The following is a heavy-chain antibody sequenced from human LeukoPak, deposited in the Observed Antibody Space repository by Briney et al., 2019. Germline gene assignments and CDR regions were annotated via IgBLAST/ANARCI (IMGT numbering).Heavy chain of an antibody. D-gene: IGHD2-8*01. V-gene: IGHV3-23*01. Sequence: GGSLRLSCAASGFTFSSYAMSWVRQAPGKGLEWVSAISGNGGSTYYADSVKGRFTISRDNSKNTLYLQMNSLRAEDTAVYYCAKMGSIVLMVYATSANFDYWGQGTLVTVSS. J-gene: IGHJ4*02. CDR3: AKMGSIVLMVYATSANFDY. CDR1: GFTFSSYA. CDR2: ISGNGGST.